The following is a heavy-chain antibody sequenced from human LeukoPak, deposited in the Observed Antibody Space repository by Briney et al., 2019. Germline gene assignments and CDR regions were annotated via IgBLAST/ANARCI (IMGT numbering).Heavy chain of an antibody. CDR2: VYTGGRT. CDR3: ASSRNSGYEDPLGY. Sequence: GGSLRLSCATSGFTIGKSDMAWVRQAPGKGLEWVSIVYTGGRTFHADSVKGRFTMSRDQSKNTVGLQMNSLRSEDTAVYYCASSRNSGYEDPLGYWGQGTLVTVS. V-gene: IGHV3-53*05. D-gene: IGHD5-12*01. J-gene: IGHJ4*02. CDR1: GFTIGKSD.